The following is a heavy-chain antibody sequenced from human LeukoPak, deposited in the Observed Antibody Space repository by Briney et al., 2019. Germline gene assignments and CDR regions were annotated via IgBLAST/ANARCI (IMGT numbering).Heavy chain of an antibody. V-gene: IGHV4-59*01. CDR2: IYYSGST. CDR3: ARVPHLHYAIFGTSPYYFDY. Sequence: SETLSLTCTVSGGSISSYYWSWIRQPPGKGLGWIGYIYYSGSTNYNPSLKSRVTISVDTSKNQFSLKLSSVTAADTAVYYCARVPHLHYAIFGTSPYYFDYWDQGTLVTVSS. CDR1: GGSISSYY. J-gene: IGHJ4*02. D-gene: IGHD3-3*01.